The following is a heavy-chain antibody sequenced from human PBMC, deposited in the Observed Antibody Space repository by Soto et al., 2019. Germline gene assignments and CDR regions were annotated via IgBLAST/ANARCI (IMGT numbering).Heavy chain of an antibody. CDR2: IYPGDSDT. Sequence: GESLKISCKGSGYSFTSYWIGWVRQMPGKGLEWMGIIYPGDSDTRYSPSFQGQVTISADKSISTAYLQWSSLKASDTAMYYCARLALGGSYDSRFDYWGQGTLVTVSS. J-gene: IGHJ4*02. CDR1: GYSFTSYW. CDR3: ARLALGGSYDSRFDY. D-gene: IGHD1-26*01. V-gene: IGHV5-51*01.